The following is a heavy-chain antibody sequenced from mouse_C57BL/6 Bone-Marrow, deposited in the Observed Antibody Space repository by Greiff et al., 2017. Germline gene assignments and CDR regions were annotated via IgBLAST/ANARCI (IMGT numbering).Heavy chain of an antibody. V-gene: IGHV1-9*01. J-gene: IGHJ2*03. CDR2: IIPGSGST. Sequence: VQLLESGAELMKPGASVKLSCKATGYTFTGYWIEWVKQRPGHGLEWIGEIIPGSGSTNYNEKVKGKVTFTTDTSTNTDYMQLSSLTTEDSAIYYCARINNSDNVDYWGQGTGHTIPS. D-gene: IGHD2-12*01. CDR1: GYTFTGYW. CDR3: ARINNSDNVDY.